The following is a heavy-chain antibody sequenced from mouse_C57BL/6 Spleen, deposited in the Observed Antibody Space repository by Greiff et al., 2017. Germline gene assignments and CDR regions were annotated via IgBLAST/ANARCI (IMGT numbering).Heavy chain of an antibody. CDR2: IDPETGGT. V-gene: IGHV1-15*01. CDR1: GYTFTDYV. J-gene: IGHJ3*01. CDR3: TRKNDYDGFAY. D-gene: IGHD2-4*01. Sequence: QVQLQQSGAELVRPGASVTLSCKASGYTFTDYVMHWVKQTPVHGLEWIGAIDPETGGTAYNQKFKGKAILTADKSSSTAYMELRSLTSEDSAVYYCTRKNDYDGFAYWGQGTLVTVSA.